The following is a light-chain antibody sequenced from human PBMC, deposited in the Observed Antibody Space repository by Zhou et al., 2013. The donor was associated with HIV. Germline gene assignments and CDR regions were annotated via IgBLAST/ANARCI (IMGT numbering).Light chain of an antibody. J-gene: IGKJ3*01. V-gene: IGKV3-20*01. CDR2: GAS. CDR1: QTVTNSF. Sequence: EIVLTQSPGTLSLSPGERVTLSCRASQTVTNSFLAWYQQKLGQPPRLLIYGASSRATGIPDRFSGTGSGTDFTLTISRVEPEDFGVYYCQQYSTSPPGVTFGPGTTVGIK. CDR3: QQYSTSPPGVT.